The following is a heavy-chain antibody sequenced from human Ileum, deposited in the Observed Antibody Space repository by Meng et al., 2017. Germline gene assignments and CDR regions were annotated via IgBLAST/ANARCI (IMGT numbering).Heavy chain of an antibody. V-gene: IGHV3-23*01. Sequence: GESLKISCAASGFIFTSYAMNWVRQAPGKGLEWVSAISRGGGTTSYTDSEKGRFTISRDNSRNTLNLQMNSRRAEDTAVYYCAKGTITTPGTGWGYYCDYWGQGTLVTVSS. CDR1: GFIFTSYA. D-gene: IGHD6-13*01. CDR3: AKGTITTPGTGWGYYCDY. J-gene: IGHJ4*02. CDR2: ISRGGGTT.